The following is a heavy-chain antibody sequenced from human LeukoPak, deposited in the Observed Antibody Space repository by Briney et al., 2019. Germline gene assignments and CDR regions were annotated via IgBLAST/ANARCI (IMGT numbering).Heavy chain of an antibody. J-gene: IGHJ4*02. D-gene: IGHD5-12*01. Sequence: SETLSLTCTVSGGSISSYYWSWIRQPPGKGLEWIGYIYYSGSTNYNPSLKSRVTISVDTSKNQFSLKLSSVTAADTALYYCARDAPYDAKAIHYLGYLGQGTLVTVSS. CDR1: GGSISSYY. CDR3: ARDAPYDAKAIHYLGY. CDR2: IYYSGST. V-gene: IGHV4-59*01.